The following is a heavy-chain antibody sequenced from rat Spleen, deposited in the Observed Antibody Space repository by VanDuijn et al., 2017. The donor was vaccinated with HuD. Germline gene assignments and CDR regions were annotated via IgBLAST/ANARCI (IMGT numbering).Heavy chain of an antibody. CDR1: GFTFTNYW. CDR3: AVAGYGY. CDR2: ISHDGSFT. V-gene: IGHV5-29*01. D-gene: IGHD1-7*01. Sequence: EVQLVESGGGLVQPGRSLRLSCVASGFTFTNYWMTWVRQAPTKGLEWVASISHDGSFTDHRDSVKGRFTISRDNAENIVYLQMNSLKSEDTATYYCAVAGYGYWGQGVMVTVSS. J-gene: IGHJ2*01.